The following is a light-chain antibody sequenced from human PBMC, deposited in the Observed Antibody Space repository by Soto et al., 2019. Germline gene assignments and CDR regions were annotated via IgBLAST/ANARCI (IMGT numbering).Light chain of an antibody. V-gene: IGLV2-14*01. CDR1: TSDIGDFSY. Sequence: QSVLTQPASVSGSPGQSITISCTGTTSDIGDFSYVSWYQQHPGKAPKLMIYEVSNRPSGVSNRFSGSKSGNTASLTISGLQAEDEGDYYCSSYTSSSALVFGTGTKVTVL. CDR2: EVS. CDR3: SSYTSSSALV. J-gene: IGLJ1*01.